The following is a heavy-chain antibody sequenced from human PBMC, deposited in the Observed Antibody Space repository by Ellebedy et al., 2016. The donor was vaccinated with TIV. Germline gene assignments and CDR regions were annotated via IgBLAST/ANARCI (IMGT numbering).Heavy chain of an antibody. CDR2: IYSGGST. CDR1: GFTVSSNY. D-gene: IGHD7-27*01. J-gene: IGHJ3*02. Sequence: GESLKISCAASGFTVSSNYMSWVRQAPGKGLEWVSVIYSGGSTYYADSVKGRFTISRDNSKNTLYLQMNSLRAEDTAVYYCARGRQALNWDDAFDIWGQGTMVTVSS. CDR3: ARGRQALNWDDAFDI. V-gene: IGHV3-53*01.